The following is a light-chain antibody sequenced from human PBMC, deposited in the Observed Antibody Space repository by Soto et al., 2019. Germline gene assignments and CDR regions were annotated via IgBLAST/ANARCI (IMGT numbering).Light chain of an antibody. J-gene: IGLJ1*01. V-gene: IGLV2-8*01. CDR2: EVS. CDR3: RSYADNKKFV. Sequence: QSLLTQPPSASGSLGQSVTISCTGTSSDVGGYKYVSWYQQHPGKAPKLLIYEVSKRPSGVPDRFSGSKSGNTASLTVSGLQAEDEADYYCRSYADNKKFVVGIGTKVTV. CDR1: SSDVGGYKY.